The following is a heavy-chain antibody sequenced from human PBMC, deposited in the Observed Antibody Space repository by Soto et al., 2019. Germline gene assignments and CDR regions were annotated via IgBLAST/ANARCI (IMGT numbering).Heavy chain of an antibody. D-gene: IGHD3-10*01. Sequence: QMQLVQSGPEVKKPGTSVKVSCKASGFTFTSSAVQWVRQARGQRLEWIGWIVVGSGNTNYAQKFQERVTITRDMSTSTAYMELSSLRSEDTAVYYCAADSSGSFYYGMDVWGQGTTVTVSS. V-gene: IGHV1-58*01. CDR3: AADSSGSFYYGMDV. J-gene: IGHJ6*02. CDR2: IVVGSGNT. CDR1: GFTFTSSA.